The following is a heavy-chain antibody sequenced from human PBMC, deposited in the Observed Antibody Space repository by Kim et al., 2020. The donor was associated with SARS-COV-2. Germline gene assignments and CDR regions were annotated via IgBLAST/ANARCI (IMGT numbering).Heavy chain of an antibody. CDR3: ARGGEQWLVRLRGFDY. V-gene: IGHV4-39*01. CDR2: IYYSGST. D-gene: IGHD6-19*01. Sequence: SETLSLTCTVSGGSISSSSYYWGWIRQPPGKGLEWIGSIYYSGSTYYNPSLKSRVTISVDTSKNQFSLKLSSVTAADTAVYYCARGGEQWLVRLRGFDYWGQGTLVTVSS. CDR1: GGSISSSSYY. J-gene: IGHJ4*02.